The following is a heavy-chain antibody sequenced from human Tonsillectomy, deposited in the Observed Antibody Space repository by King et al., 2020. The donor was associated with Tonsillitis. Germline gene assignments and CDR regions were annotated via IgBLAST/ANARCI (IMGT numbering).Heavy chain of an antibody. J-gene: IGHJ6*02. CDR3: ARDLSGRLPTYYYGMDV. Sequence: QVQLVESGGGVVQPGRSLRLSCAASGFIFSRYAIHWVRQAPGKGLEWVAVISYEGSNKYYADSVKGRLTISRDNSKNKPYLQMNSRRAEDTAVYYCARDLSGRLPTYYYGMDVWGQGTTVTVSS. CDR2: ISYEGSNK. V-gene: IGHV3-30*04. CDR1: GFIFSRYA. D-gene: IGHD1-26*01.